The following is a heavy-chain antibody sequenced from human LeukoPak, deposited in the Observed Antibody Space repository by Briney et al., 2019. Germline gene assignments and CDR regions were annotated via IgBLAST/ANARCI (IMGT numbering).Heavy chain of an antibody. Sequence: ASVKVSCKASGYTFTSYGMHWVRQAPGQRLEWMGWINACNGNTKYAQKFQGRVTITRDTSASTAYMELSSLRSEDTAVYYCARSPFPYDSSGYYYPDAFDIWGQGTMVTVSS. J-gene: IGHJ3*02. CDR2: INACNGNT. CDR1: GYTFTSYG. CDR3: ARSPFPYDSSGYYYPDAFDI. V-gene: IGHV1-3*01. D-gene: IGHD3-22*01.